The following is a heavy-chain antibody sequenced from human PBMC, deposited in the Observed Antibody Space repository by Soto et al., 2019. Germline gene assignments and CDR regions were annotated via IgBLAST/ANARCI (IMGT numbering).Heavy chain of an antibody. V-gene: IGHV1-69*02. J-gene: IGHJ4*02. CDR3: ARAYYGYSTDY. CDR2: IIPILGIA. CDR1: GGTFSSYT. Sequence: QVQLVQSGAEVKKPGSSVKVSCKASGGTFSSYTISWVRQAPGQGLEWMGRIIPILGIANYAQKFQGRVTITADKSTSTAYMALSSLRSEDTAVYYCARAYYGYSTDYWGQGTLVTVSS. D-gene: IGHD5-18*01.